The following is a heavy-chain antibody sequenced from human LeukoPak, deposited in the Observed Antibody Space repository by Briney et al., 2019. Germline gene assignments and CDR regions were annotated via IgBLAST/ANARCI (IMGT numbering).Heavy chain of an antibody. D-gene: IGHD2-21*01. V-gene: IGHV1-2*02. CDR2: ININSGGT. J-gene: IGHJ4*02. CDR1: GGTFSSYA. CDR3: AAPILHRTYCFDN. Sequence: GASETVSRKASGGTFSSYAISWVRQPPGQGLEWMGWININSGGTNYAQKFQGRVTMTGNTSIKTAYMELSSLRSDDTAVYYCAAPILHRTYCFDNWGQGTQVTVSS.